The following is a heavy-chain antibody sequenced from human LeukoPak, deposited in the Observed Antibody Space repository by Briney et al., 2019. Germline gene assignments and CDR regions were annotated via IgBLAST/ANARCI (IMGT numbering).Heavy chain of an antibody. V-gene: IGHV3-49*04. Sequence: PGRSLRLSCIVSGLTFGDSGMSWVRQAPGKGLEWVGFIGSKASGGTIEYAASVKGRFTISRDDSKSIAYQQMNSLKTEDTAIYYCTRGQKDFDYWGQGTLVTVSS. J-gene: IGHJ4*02. CDR2: IGSKASGGTI. CDR1: GLTFGDSG. CDR3: TRGQKDFDY.